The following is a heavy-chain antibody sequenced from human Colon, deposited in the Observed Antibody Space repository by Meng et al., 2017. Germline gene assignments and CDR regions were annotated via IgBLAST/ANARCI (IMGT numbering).Heavy chain of an antibody. CDR2: IFYSGRT. CDR1: RDSITGSRYY. V-gene: IGHV4-39*07. J-gene: IGHJ4*02. Sequence: QPPLRDSGPGLVGPSETLSPTCNVSRDSITGSRYYWGWIRQSPGKGLEYIATIFYSGRTYYNPSLKSRVTMSVDTTNNQFSLKLSSVTAADTAVYYCVRERGSYSGGEFEYWGQGALVTVSS. CDR3: VRERGSYSGGEFEY. D-gene: IGHD2-21*01.